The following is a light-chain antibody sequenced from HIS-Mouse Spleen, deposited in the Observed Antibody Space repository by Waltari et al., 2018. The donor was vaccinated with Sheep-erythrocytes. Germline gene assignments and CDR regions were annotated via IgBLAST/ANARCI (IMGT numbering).Light chain of an antibody. V-gene: IGLV2-23*01. CDR3: CSYAGSSTPWV. CDR1: SSDVGSYNL. J-gene: IGLJ3*02. Sequence: QSALTQPASVSGSPGQSITISCTGTSSDVGSYNLVSSYQQHPCKAPKLMIDEGSKRPSAVSNRFSGSKSGNTASLTISGLQAEDEADYYCCSYAGSSTPWVFGGGTKLTVL. CDR2: EGS.